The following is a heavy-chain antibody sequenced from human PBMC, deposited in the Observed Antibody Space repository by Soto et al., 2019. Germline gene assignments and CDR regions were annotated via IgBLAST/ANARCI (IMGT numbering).Heavy chain of an antibody. Sequence: QVQLVQSGAEVKKPGASVKVSCKASGYTFTSYDINWVRQATGQGLEWMGWMNPNSGNTDYAQKFRGRVTMTRDTSIRTAYMELSGLTSEDTAVYYCVRRNGDYGRLDYWGLGTLVTVSS. D-gene: IGHD4-17*01. CDR1: GYTFTSYD. CDR2: MNPNSGNT. J-gene: IGHJ4*02. CDR3: VRRNGDYGRLDY. V-gene: IGHV1-8*01.